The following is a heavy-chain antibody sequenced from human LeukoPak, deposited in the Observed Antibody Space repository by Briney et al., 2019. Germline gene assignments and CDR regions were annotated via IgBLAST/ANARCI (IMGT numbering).Heavy chain of an antibody. V-gene: IGHV3-48*03. CDR1: GFTFSSYE. J-gene: IGHJ5*02. CDR2: ISSSGSTI. D-gene: IGHD1-26*01. CDR3: AKFYSGSSA. Sequence: GGSLRLSCAASGFTFSSYEMNWVRQAPGKGLEWVSYISSSGSTIYYADSVKGRFTISRDNSKNTLYLQMNSLRAEDTAVYYCAKFYSGSSAWGQGTLVTVSS.